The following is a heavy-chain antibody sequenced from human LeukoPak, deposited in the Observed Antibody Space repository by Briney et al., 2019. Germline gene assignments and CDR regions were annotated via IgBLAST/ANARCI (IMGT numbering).Heavy chain of an antibody. Sequence: PGGSLRLSCAASGFTFSSYWMHWVRQAPGKGLEWVAFIRYDGSNKYYADSVKGRFTISRDNSKNTLYLQMNSLRAEDTAVYYCAKDRTGIAAAGTFDYWGQGTLVTVSS. CDR2: IRYDGSNK. D-gene: IGHD6-13*01. CDR3: AKDRTGIAAAGTFDY. J-gene: IGHJ4*02. V-gene: IGHV3-30*02. CDR1: GFTFSSYW.